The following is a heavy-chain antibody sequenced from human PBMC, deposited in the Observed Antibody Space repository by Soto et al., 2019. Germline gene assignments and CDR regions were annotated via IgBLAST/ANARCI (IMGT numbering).Heavy chain of an antibody. D-gene: IGHD6-19*01. V-gene: IGHV2-5*02. Sequence: QITLKESGPTLVKPTQTLTLTCSFSGFSLSTSAVGVGWIRQPPGKAPEWLALIYWDDDKQYSPSLKSRHTITKDTSKNQVALTMTNTDTVDTATYHCAHGSGWLHDYWGQGILVTVSP. CDR3: AHGSGWLHDY. J-gene: IGHJ4*02. CDR2: IYWDDDK. CDR1: GFSLSTSAVG.